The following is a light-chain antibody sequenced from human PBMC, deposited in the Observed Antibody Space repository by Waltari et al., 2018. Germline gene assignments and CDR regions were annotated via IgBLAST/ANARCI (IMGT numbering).Light chain of an antibody. J-gene: IGKJ1*01. CDR2: GAS. CDR1: ESVSSN. V-gene: IGKV3-15*01. CDR3: QQSNNWPET. Sequence: EIVMTQFPATLFVSPGERASLSCRATESVSSNLAWYQQKPGQAPRRLIYGASTRATGIPARFSGSGSGTEFTLTISRLQSEDFAVYYCQQSNNWPETFGQGTRVEIK.